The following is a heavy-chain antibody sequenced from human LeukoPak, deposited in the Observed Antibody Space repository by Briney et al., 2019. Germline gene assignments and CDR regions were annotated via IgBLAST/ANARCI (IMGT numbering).Heavy chain of an antibody. J-gene: IGHJ4*02. CDR2: ISGSGGST. CDR1: GFTFSSYA. CDR3: AKDRDLLTYYYDSSGFDY. Sequence: GGSLRLSCAASGFTFSSYAMSWVRQAPGKGLEWVSAISGSGGSTYYADSVKGRFTISRDNSKDTLYLQMNSLRAEDTAVYYCAKDRDLLTYYYDSSGFDYWGQGTLVTVSS. V-gene: IGHV3-23*01. D-gene: IGHD3-22*01.